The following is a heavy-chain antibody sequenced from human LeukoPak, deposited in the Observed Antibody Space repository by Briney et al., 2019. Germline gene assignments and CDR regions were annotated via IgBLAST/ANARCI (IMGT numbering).Heavy chain of an antibody. CDR1: GGSFSGYF. CDR2: TDHSGTT. V-gene: IGHV4-34*01. Sequence: SETLSLTCAVYGGSFSGYFWSWIRQTPGKGLEWIGETDHSGTTNYDPSLKSRVIISPDTSKSQFSLKVNSVTAADTAVYYCARAYKASPLHNAIDSWGQGTLVTVSS. CDR3: ARAYKASPLHNAIDS. J-gene: IGHJ4*02. D-gene: IGHD1-14*01.